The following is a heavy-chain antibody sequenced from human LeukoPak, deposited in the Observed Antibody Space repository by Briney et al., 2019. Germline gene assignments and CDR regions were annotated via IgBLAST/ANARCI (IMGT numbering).Heavy chain of an antibody. J-gene: IGHJ5*02. V-gene: IGHV3-30*03. Sequence: GRSLRLSCAASGFTFSRDGMHWVRQAPGKGLEWVAVISNDETNKYYTDSVKGRFTISRDNAKDLLYLQMNSLRDEDTAVYYCARDTVNGPFVISLDLWGQGVLVTVSS. D-gene: IGHD2-8*01. CDR3: ARDTVNGPFVISLDL. CDR2: ISNDETNK. CDR1: GFTFSRDG.